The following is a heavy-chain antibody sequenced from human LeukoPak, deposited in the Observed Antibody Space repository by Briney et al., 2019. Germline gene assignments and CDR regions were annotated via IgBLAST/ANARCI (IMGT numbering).Heavy chain of an antibody. Sequence: SSETLCLTCTVSGGSISSTSYYWGWIRQPPGKGLEWIVNIYDSGRTYDNPCLKSRVTISVDTSKNQFSLKLRSVTAADAAVYYCARTAYSSSSNWFDPWGQGTLVTVSS. D-gene: IGHD6-6*01. CDR2: IYDSGRT. V-gene: IGHV4-39*01. J-gene: IGHJ5*02. CDR3: ARTAYSSSSNWFDP. CDR1: GGSISSTSYY.